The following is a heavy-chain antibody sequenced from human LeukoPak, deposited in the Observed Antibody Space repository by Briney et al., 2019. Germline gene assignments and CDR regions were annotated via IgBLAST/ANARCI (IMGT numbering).Heavy chain of an antibody. D-gene: IGHD3-3*02. CDR3: ARDVLDGDYMDV. CDR2: ISGSGAKT. Sequence: GGSLRLSCAASGFTFSTYAMNWVRQAPGKGLEWVSAISGSGAKTYYADFVKGRFTISRDNSKNSLYLQMNSLRAEDTAVYYCARDVLDGDYMDVWGKGTTVTISS. J-gene: IGHJ6*03. V-gene: IGHV3-23*01. CDR1: GFTFSTYA.